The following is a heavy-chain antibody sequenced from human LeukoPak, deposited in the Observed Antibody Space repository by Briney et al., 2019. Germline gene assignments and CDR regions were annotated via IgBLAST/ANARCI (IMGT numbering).Heavy chain of an antibody. D-gene: IGHD3-16*01. CDR2: IDPSDSDT. Sequence: GESLKISCKGSGYSFTSYWIGWVRQMPGKDLEWMGIIDPSDSDTRYSPSFQGQVTISADKSISTAYLQWNSLEASDTAMYYCARRRGGGYLDYWGQGTLVTVSS. CDR1: GYSFTSYW. V-gene: IGHV5-51*01. CDR3: ARRRGGGYLDY. J-gene: IGHJ4*02.